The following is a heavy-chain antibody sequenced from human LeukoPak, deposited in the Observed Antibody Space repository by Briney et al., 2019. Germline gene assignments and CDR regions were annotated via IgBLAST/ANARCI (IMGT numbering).Heavy chain of an antibody. CDR2: SYSSGST. V-gene: IGHV4-4*07. Sequence: SETLSLTCSVSGGAISAYYWSWIRQPAGKGLERIGRSYSSGSTHYNPSLNSRVTMSVDTSRKQFSLKLTSVTAADPAVYYCARGPTSAQLRNWYFDLWGHGTLVIVSS. J-gene: IGHJ2*01. CDR1: GGAISAYY. D-gene: IGHD1-1*01. CDR3: ARGPTSAQLRNWYFDL.